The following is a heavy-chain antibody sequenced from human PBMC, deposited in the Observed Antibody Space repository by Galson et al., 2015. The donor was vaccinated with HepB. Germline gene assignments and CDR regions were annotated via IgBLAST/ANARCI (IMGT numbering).Heavy chain of an antibody. Sequence: LRLSCAASGFTFSNAWMSWVRQAPGKGLEWVGRIKSKTDGGATDYAAPVKGRFTISRDDSKNTLYLQMNSLKTEDTAVYYCTTVHPRYSSSWYPGYYYGMDVWGQGTTVTVSS. CDR3: TTVHPRYSSSWYPGYYYGMDV. V-gene: IGHV3-15*01. CDR1: GFTFSNAW. CDR2: IKSKTDGGAT. D-gene: IGHD6-13*01. J-gene: IGHJ6*02.